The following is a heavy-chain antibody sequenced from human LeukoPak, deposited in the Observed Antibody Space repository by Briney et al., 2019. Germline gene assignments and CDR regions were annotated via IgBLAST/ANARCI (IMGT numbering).Heavy chain of an antibody. CDR1: GYTFTGYY. V-gene: IGHV1-2*02. D-gene: IGHD2-2*01. Sequence: ASVKVSCKASGYTFTGYYMHWVRQAPGQGLEWMGWINPNSGGTNYAQKFQGRVTMTRDTSISTAYMELSRLRSDDTAVYYCARGYCSSTGCYYHVDYWGQGTLVTVSS. CDR2: INPNSGGT. J-gene: IGHJ4*02. CDR3: ARGYCSSTGCYYHVDY.